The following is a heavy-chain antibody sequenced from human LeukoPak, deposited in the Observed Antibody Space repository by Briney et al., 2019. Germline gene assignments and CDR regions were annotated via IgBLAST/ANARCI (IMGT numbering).Heavy chain of an antibody. Sequence: GGSLRLSCAASGFTFSNAWMSWVRQAPGKGLEWVTIISYDGSNQYYADSVKGRFTISRDNSKNSLYLQMNSLRAEDTAVYYCARDRGYSYGYGYWGQGTLVTVSS. CDR2: ISYDGSNQ. CDR3: ARDRGYSYGYGY. V-gene: IGHV3-30*03. J-gene: IGHJ4*02. CDR1: GFTFSNAW. D-gene: IGHD5-18*01.